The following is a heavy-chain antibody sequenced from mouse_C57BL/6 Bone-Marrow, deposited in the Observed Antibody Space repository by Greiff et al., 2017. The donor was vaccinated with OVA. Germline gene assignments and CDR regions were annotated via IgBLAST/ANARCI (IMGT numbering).Heavy chain of an antibody. CDR3: TSYYYGSSWFAY. Sequence: VQLQQSGAELVRPGASVKLSCTASGFNIKDYYMHWVKQRPEQGLEWIGRIDPEDGDTEYAPKFQGKATMTADTSSNTAYLQLSSLTSEDTAVYYWTSYYYGSSWFAYWGQGTLVTVSA. CDR2: IDPEDGDT. V-gene: IGHV14-1*01. CDR1: GFNIKDYY. J-gene: IGHJ3*01. D-gene: IGHD1-1*01.